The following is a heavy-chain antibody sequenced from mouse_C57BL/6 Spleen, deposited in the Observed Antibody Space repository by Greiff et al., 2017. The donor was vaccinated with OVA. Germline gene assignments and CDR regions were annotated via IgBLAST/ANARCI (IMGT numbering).Heavy chain of an antibody. Sequence: QVQLQQPGAELVRPGSSVKLSCKASGYTFTSYWMAWVKQRPGQGLEWIGNIYPSDSETHYNHKFKDKATLTVDTSSSTAYMQLSSLTSEDSAVYYCARTLSSGYDEMDYWGQGTSVTVSS. CDR1: GYTFTSYW. CDR2: IYPSDSET. CDR3: ARTLSSGYDEMDY. V-gene: IGHV1-61*01. J-gene: IGHJ4*01. D-gene: IGHD3-2*02.